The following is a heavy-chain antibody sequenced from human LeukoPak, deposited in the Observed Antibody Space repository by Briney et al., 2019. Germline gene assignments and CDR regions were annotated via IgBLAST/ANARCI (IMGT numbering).Heavy chain of an antibody. CDR1: GFTFSNYL. CDR2: ITGDGTHI. Sequence: GGSLRLSCAASGFTFSNYLMHWVRQAPGAGLVWVSRITGDGTHILYADSVKGRFTMSRDNAKNTLYRQMNSLRAGDTAVYYCAADRGGWPYWGQGTLVTVSS. CDR3: AADRGGWPY. D-gene: IGHD6-19*01. V-gene: IGHV3-74*01. J-gene: IGHJ4*02.